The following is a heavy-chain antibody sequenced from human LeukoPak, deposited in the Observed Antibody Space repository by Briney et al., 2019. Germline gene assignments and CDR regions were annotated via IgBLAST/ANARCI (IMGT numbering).Heavy chain of an antibody. CDR1: GYTFTSYD. CDR2: MNPNSGNT. CDR3: AREEMATFAFDI. D-gene: IGHD5-24*01. Sequence: ASVKVSCKASGYTFTSYDINWVRQATGQGLEWMGWMNPNSGNTGYAQKFQGRVTITRNTSISTAYMELSSLRSEDMAVYYCAREEMATFAFDIWGQGTMVTVSS. V-gene: IGHV1-8*03. J-gene: IGHJ3*02.